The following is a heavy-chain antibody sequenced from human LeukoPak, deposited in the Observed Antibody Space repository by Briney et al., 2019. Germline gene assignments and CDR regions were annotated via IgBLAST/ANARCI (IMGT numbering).Heavy chain of an antibody. CDR2: IYTSGST. CDR1: GGSISSYY. CDR3: ARQAGVYSYGYTSWFDP. J-gene: IGHJ5*02. V-gene: IGHV4-4*09. Sequence: SETLSLTCTVSGGSISSYYWSWIRQPPGKGLEWIGYIYTSGSTNYNPSLKSRVTISVDTSKNQFSLKLSSVTAADTAVYYCARQAGVYSYGYTSWFDPWGQGTLVTVSS. D-gene: IGHD5-18*01.